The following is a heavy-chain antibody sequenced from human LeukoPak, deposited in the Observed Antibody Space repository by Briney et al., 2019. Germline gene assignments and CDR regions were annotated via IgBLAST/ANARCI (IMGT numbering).Heavy chain of an antibody. CDR2: ISGSGGST. CDR3: AKDGDLRFLEWFYPSRHFDY. D-gene: IGHD3-3*01. CDR1: GFTFSNYW. Sequence: GGSLRLSCAVSGFTFSNYWMSWVRQAPGKGLEWVSAISGSGGSTYYADSVKGRFTISRDNSKNTLYLQMNSLRAEDTAVYYCAKDGDLRFLEWFYPSRHFDYWGQGTLVTVSS. J-gene: IGHJ4*02. V-gene: IGHV3-23*01.